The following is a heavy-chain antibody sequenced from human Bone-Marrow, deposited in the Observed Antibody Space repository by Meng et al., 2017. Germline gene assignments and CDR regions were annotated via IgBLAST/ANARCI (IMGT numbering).Heavy chain of an antibody. Sequence: GESLKISCAASGFSFSSYAINWVRQAPGKGLEWVSYINSGGRTIYYADSVKGRFTISRDNAKNSLYLQMDSLRAEDTALYYCARKDHWGQGTLVTVSS. CDR2: INSGGRTI. CDR3: ARKDH. J-gene: IGHJ4*02. CDR1: GFSFSSYA. V-gene: IGHV3-48*04.